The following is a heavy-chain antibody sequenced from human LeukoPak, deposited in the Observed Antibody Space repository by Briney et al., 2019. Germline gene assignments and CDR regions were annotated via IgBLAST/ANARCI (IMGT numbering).Heavy chain of an antibody. CDR1: GFTFSSYG. V-gene: IGHV3-30*18. D-gene: IGHD3-10*01. CDR2: ISDDGGNK. Sequence: GGSLRLSCAASGFTFSSYGMHWVRQAPGKGLEWVAVISDDGGNKYYADSMKGRFTISRDNSKNTLYLQMNSLRAEDTAVYYCAKHPLLWFGDQNPTFDYWGQETLVTVSS. CDR3: AKHPLLWFGDQNPTFDY. J-gene: IGHJ4*02.